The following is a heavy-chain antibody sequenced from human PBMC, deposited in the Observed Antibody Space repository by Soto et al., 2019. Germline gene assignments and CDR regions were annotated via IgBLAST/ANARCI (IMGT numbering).Heavy chain of an antibody. CDR1: GYTFTGYY. D-gene: IGHD6-6*01. V-gene: IGHV1-2*04. Sequence: ASVKVSCKASGYTFTGYYMHWVRQAPGQGLEWMGWINPNSGGTNYAQKFQGWVTMTRDTSISTAYMELSRLRSDDTAVYYCARDRSSSLPHPSESNYYYYGMDVWGQGTTVTVSS. CDR2: INPNSGGT. J-gene: IGHJ6*02. CDR3: ARDRSSSLPHPSESNYYYYGMDV.